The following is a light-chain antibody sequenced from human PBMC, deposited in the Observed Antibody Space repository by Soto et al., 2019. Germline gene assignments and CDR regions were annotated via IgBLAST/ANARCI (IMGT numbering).Light chain of an antibody. Sequence: EIVMTQSPSALSVSPGERVTLSCRASQSINNKVAWYQQKPGQAPRLLIYGASTRATGISARFSGSGSGTEFTLTISSLQSEDFAVYYCQQYSNWTPITFGQGTRLEIK. V-gene: IGKV3-15*01. CDR2: GAS. CDR3: QQYSNWTPIT. CDR1: QSINNK. J-gene: IGKJ5*01.